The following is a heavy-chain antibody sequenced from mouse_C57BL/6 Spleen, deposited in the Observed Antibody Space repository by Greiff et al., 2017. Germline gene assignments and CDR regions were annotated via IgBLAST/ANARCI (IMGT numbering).Heavy chain of an antibody. CDR1: GFTFSSYA. CDR3: AREDYDYDDAY. V-gene: IGHV5-4*01. Sequence: EVMLVESGGGLVKPGGSLKLSCAASGFTFSSYAMSWVRQTPEKRLEWVATISDGGSYTYYPDNVKGRFTISRDNAKNNLYLQMSHLKSEDTAMYYCAREDYDYDDAYWGQGTLVTVSA. J-gene: IGHJ3*01. CDR2: ISDGGSYT. D-gene: IGHD2-4*01.